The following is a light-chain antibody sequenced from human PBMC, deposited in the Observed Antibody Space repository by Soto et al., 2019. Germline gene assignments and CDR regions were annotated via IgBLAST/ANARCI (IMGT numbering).Light chain of an antibody. CDR2: EVS. Sequence: QSALTQPASVSGSPGQSITISCTGTSSDVGGYNYVSWYQQHPGKAPKLMIYEVSNRPSGVSNRFSGSKSGNTASLTISGLQAEDEADYYCGSYTGTSTGVFGGGTKLPAL. J-gene: IGLJ3*02. V-gene: IGLV2-14*01. CDR3: GSYTGTSTGV. CDR1: SSDVGGYNY.